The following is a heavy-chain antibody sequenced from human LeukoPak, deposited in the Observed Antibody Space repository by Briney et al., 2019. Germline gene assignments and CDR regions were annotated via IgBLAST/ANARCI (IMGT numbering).Heavy chain of an antibody. CDR2: ISNSGNTI. Sequence: PGGSLRLSCAASGFTFSDYYMSWIRQAPGKGLEWVSYISNSGNTIKYADSVKGRFTISRDNAKNSLYLQMNSLRAEDTAVYYCARVPRWPPTNWGQGTLVTVSS. CDR1: GFTFSDYY. V-gene: IGHV3-11*04. CDR3: ARVPRWPPTN. J-gene: IGHJ4*02. D-gene: IGHD4-23*01.